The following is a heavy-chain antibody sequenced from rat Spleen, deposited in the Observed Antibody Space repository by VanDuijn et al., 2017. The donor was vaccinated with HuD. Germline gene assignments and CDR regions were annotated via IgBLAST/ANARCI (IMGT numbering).Heavy chain of an antibody. CDR3: TGGGNSALNWFAY. CDR2: ISYEGSST. J-gene: IGHJ3*01. Sequence: EVQLVESGGGLVQPGRSMKLSCAVSGFTFSNSDMAWVRQAPTKGLEWVASISYEGSSTYYGDSVKGRFTVSRDNAKSTLYLQMNNLKSEDTAVYYCTGGGNSALNWFAYWGQGTLVTVSS. D-gene: IGHD3-3*01. CDR1: GFTFSNSD. V-gene: IGHV5-22*01.